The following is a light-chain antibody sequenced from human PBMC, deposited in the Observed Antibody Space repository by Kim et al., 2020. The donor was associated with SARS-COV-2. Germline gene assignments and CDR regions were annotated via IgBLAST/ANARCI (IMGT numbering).Light chain of an antibody. V-gene: IGKV3-11*01. CDR2: HAS. CDR1: QSLSGY. J-gene: IGKJ4*01. CDR3: QQRTNWPLT. Sequence: PEDTATLSYRASQSLSGYLAWYQQKPGQAPRLLIYHASNRATGIPARFSGSGSGTDFTLTISSLEPEDFAVYYCQQRTNWPLTFVGGTKLEI.